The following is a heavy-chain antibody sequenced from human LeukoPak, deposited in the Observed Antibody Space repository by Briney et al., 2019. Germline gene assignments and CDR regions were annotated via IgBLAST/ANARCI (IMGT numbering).Heavy chain of an antibody. Sequence: SETLSLTCAVYGGSFSGYYWSWIRQPPGKGLEWIGEINHSGSTNYNPSLKSRVTISVDTSKNQFSLKLSSVTAADTAVYYCAKMMVRGYYMDVWGKGTTVTISS. D-gene: IGHD3-10*01. CDR2: INHSGST. CDR1: GGSFSGYY. V-gene: IGHV4-34*01. CDR3: AKMMVRGYYMDV. J-gene: IGHJ6*03.